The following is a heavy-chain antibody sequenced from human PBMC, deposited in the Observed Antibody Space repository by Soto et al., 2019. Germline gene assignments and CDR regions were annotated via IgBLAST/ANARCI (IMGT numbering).Heavy chain of an antibody. J-gene: IGHJ6*03. V-gene: IGHV3-23*01. Sequence: EVQLLESGGGLVQPGGSLRLSCAASGFTFSSYAMSWVRQAPGKGLEWVSAISGSGGSTYYADSVKGRFTISRDNSKNTLYLQMNSLRAEDTAVYYCAKATGVPAALDYYYDYMDVWGKGTTVTVSS. CDR2: ISGSGGST. CDR1: GFTFSSYA. D-gene: IGHD2-2*01. CDR3: AKATGVPAALDYYYDYMDV.